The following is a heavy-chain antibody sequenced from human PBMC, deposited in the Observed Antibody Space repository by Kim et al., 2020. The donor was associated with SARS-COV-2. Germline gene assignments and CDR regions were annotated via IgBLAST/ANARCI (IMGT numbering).Heavy chain of an antibody. D-gene: IGHD1-1*01. CDR1: GYTFTSYA. CDR3: ARTGSGNERTNRWPFDI. V-gene: IGHV7-4-1*02. Sequence: ASVKVSCKASGYTFTSYAMNWVRQAPGQGLEWMGWINTNTGNPTYAHGFTGRFIFSLDTSVSTAYLQISSLKAEDTAVYYCARTGSGNERTNRWPFDIWGQGTMVTVCS. CDR2: INTNTGNP. J-gene: IGHJ3*02.